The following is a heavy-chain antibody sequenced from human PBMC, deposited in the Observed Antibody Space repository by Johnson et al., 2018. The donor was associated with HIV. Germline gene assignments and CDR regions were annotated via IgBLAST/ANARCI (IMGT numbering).Heavy chain of an antibody. D-gene: IGHD4-23*01. Sequence: QVQLVESGGGVVQPGRSLRLSCAASGFTFSSYGMHWVRQAPGKGLEWVAFIRYDGSNKYYGDSVKGRFTISRDNSKNTLYLQMNRLRADDTAVYYCAGGRGWVTLNAFDMWGQGTLVTVSS. CDR2: IRYDGSNK. V-gene: IGHV3-30*02. CDR1: GFTFSSYG. J-gene: IGHJ3*02. CDR3: AGGRGWVTLNAFDM.